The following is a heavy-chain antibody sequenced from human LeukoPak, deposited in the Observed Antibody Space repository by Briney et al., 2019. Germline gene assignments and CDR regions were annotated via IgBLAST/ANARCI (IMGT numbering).Heavy chain of an antibody. CDR3: ARVEMATIRYFDS. J-gene: IGHJ4*02. CDR2: IYRSGDT. CDR1: TGAMSRGGYY. V-gene: IGHV4-30-2*01. Sequence: PSQTLSLTCTVSTGAMSRGGYYWSWIRQPPGQGLEWIGYIYRSGDTYYNPSLESRVTISLDRSVNQFSLRLSSVTAADTAVYYCARVEMATIRYFDSWGQGTLVTVSS. D-gene: IGHD5-24*01.